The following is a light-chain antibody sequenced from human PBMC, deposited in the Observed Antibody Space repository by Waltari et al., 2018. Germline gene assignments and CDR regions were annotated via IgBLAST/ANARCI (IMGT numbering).Light chain of an antibody. CDR3: QAWGAGVGV. V-gene: IGLV4-69*01. J-gene: IGLJ3*02. Sequence: QLVLAQSTSASASLGASVKLSCTVTSGHTTYAIAWHQQQPGKGPPYLMRVNSDGSHIKGDGIPDRFSGSRSGADRYLIISSLQSEDEADYYCQAWGAGVGVFGGGTKLSVL. CDR2: VNSDGSH. CDR1: SGHTTYA.